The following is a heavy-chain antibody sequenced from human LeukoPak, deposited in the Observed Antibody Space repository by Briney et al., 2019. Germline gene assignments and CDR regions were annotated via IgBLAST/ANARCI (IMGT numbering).Heavy chain of an antibody. CDR2: ISSDGGST. CDR3: AKEGGDDILTGYSGSWFDP. J-gene: IGHJ5*02. D-gene: IGHD3-9*01. CDR1: GFTFDDYT. Sequence: GGSLRLSCAASGFTFDDYTMHWVRQAPGKGLEWVSLISSDGGSTYYADSVKGRFTISRDNSKNSLYLQMNSLRTEDTALYYCAKEGGDDILTGYSGSWFDPWGQGTLVTVSS. V-gene: IGHV3-43*01.